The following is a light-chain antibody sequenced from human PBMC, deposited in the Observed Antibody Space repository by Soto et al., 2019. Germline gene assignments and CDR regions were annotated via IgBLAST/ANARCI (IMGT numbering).Light chain of an antibody. Sequence: EIVMTQSPATLSVSPGERATLSCRASQSVDSNLAWYQQTPGQAPRLLIYGASTRATGIPARFSGSGSGTDFTLTISRLQSEDFAVYYCQQYDNWLGTFGQGTKVDIK. CDR3: QQYDNWLGT. CDR1: QSVDSN. J-gene: IGKJ1*01. CDR2: GAS. V-gene: IGKV3D-15*01.